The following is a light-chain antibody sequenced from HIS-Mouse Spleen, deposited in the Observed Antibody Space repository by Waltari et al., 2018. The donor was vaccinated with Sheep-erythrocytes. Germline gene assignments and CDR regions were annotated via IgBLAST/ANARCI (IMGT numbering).Light chain of an antibody. CDR1: SSDVGGYNY. V-gene: IGLV2-11*01. CDR3: CSYAGSYNHV. CDR2: DVS. Sequence: QSALTQPRSVSGSPGQSVTISCTGTSSDVGGYNYVSWYPQHPVKTPKLMIYDVSKRPSGVPDRFSGSKSGNTASLTISGLQAEDEADYYCCSYAGSYNHVFATGTKVTVL. J-gene: IGLJ1*01.